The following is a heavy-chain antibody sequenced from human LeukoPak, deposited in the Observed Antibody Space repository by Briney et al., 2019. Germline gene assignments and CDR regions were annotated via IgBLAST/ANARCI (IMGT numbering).Heavy chain of an antibody. CDR3: ARDHAYRWYGGHDACQI. D-gene: IGHD2-8*02. CDR2: IIQDGSGK. CDR1: GFTFSNNW. Sequence: PGGSLRLSCEASGFTFSNNWMSWVRQAPGKGREWGANIIQDGSGKYYVDSVKGRFTISRDNAKNSLYLQMNSLRAEDTAVYYCARDHAYRWYGGHDACQIWGQGTMVTVSS. J-gene: IGHJ3*02. V-gene: IGHV3-7*05.